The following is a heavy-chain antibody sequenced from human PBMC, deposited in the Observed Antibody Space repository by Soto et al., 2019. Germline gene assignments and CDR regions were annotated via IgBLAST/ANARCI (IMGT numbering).Heavy chain of an antibody. CDR1: GYTFTTYY. CDR2: INPGVGST. V-gene: IGHV1-46*01. D-gene: IGHD3-22*01. CDR3: ARVVGYYFDA. J-gene: IGHJ4*02. Sequence: ASVKVSCKASGYTFTTYYLHWVRQAPGQGLEWMGAINPGVGSTNYAQKFQGRVIFTRDTSTRTVYMELSSLRSEDTAIYYCARVVGYYFDAWGQGTLVTVPQ.